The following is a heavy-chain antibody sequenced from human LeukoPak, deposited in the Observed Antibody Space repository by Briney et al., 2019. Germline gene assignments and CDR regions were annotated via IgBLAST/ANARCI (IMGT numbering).Heavy chain of an antibody. J-gene: IGHJ4*02. CDR3: ARDPSVVAATPGDY. CDR1: GYTFTIYV. CDR2: INAGNGNT. Sequence: ASVTVSCTASGYTFTIYVVHWVRQAPGQRLEWMGWINAGNGNTKYSQKFQGRVTITRDTSASTAYMELSSLRSEDTAVYYCARDPSVVAATPGDYWGQGTLVTVSS. D-gene: IGHD2-15*01. V-gene: IGHV1-3*01.